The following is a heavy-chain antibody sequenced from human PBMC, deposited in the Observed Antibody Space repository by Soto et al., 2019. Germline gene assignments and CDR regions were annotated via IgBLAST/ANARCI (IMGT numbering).Heavy chain of an antibody. CDR3: ARYRREAVAGYTLDN. J-gene: IGHJ4*02. D-gene: IGHD6-13*01. V-gene: IGHV4-59*01. CDR2: IYYSGST. Sequence: SETLSLTCTVSGGSISSYYWSWIRQPPGKGLEWIGYIYYSGSTNYNPSLKSRVTISVDTSKNQFSLKLSSVTAADTAVYYCARYRREAVAGYTLDNWGQGLVVTVAS. CDR1: GGSISSYY.